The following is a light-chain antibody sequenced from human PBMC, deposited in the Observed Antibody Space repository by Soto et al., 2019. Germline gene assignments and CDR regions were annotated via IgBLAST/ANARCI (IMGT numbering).Light chain of an antibody. CDR2: KAS. Sequence: DIQMTQSPSTLSASVGDRVTITYRASQSISSWLAWYQQKPGKAPKLLIYKASSLESGVPSRFSGSGSGTEFTLTISSLQPDDFATYYCQQYNNYPRTFGQGTKVEIK. V-gene: IGKV1-5*03. J-gene: IGKJ1*01. CDR3: QQYNNYPRT. CDR1: QSISSW.